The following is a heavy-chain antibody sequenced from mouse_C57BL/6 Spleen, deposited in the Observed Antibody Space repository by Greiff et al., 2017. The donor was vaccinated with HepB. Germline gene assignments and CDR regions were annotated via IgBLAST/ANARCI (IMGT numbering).Heavy chain of an antibody. J-gene: IGHJ4*01. CDR1: GFTFSDYG. CDR3: AEYDYDGGMDY. CDR2: ISSGSSTI. D-gene: IGHD2-4*01. Sequence: EVKLVESGGGLVKPGGSLKLSCAASGFTFSDYGMHWVRQAPEKGLEWVAYISSGSSTIYYADTVKGRFPITRDNAKNTLFLQMTSLRSEDTAMYYCAEYDYDGGMDYWGQGTSVTVSS. V-gene: IGHV5-17*01.